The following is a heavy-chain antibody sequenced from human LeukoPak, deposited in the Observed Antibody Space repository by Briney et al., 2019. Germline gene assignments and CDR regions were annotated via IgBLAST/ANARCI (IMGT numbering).Heavy chain of an antibody. D-gene: IGHD6-13*01. Sequence: GGSLRLSCAASGFTFDDYAMHWVRQAPGKGLEWVSGSSWNRDSIGYADSVKGRFTISRDNAKNSLYLQMNSLRAEDTALYYCAKGSGYTSSRYYMDVWGKGTTVTVSS. CDR1: GFTFDDYA. V-gene: IGHV3-9*01. J-gene: IGHJ6*03. CDR2: SSWNRDSI. CDR3: AKGSGYTSSRYYMDV.